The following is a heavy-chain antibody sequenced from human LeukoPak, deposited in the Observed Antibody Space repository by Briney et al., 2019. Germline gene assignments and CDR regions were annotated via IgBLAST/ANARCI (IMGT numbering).Heavy chain of an antibody. D-gene: IGHD3-3*02. Sequence: SATLSLTCTVSGGXISSYYRSWIRQPPGKGLQWIGYINYSGSTTYNPSLKSRITISVDTAKNQFSLKLSSVTAADAAVLYCRTWSISRSSFDYWGQGTLVTVSS. CDR1: GGXISSYY. V-gene: IGHV4-59*07. CDR3: RTWSISRSSFDY. CDR2: INYSGST. J-gene: IGHJ4*02.